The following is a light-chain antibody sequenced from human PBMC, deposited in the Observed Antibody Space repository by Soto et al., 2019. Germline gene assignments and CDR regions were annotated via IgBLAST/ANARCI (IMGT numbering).Light chain of an antibody. J-gene: IGLJ3*02. V-gene: IGLV4-60*03. CDR1: SGHSSYI. CDR3: ETRDSTRV. Sequence: QAVLTQSSSASASLGSSVNLTCTVSSGHSSYIIAWHQQQPRKAPRYLMKLEGSGSYNKGSEVSDRFSGSSSGADRYLTLSSLQSEDEADYYWETRDSTRVFGGGTQLTVL. CDR2: LEGSGSY.